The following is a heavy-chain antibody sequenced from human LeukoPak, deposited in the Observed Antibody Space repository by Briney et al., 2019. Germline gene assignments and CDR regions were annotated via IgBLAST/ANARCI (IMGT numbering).Heavy chain of an antibody. Sequence: KPSETLSPTCTVSGGSISGYYWSWLRQPPAKGLEWMGYISYSGSTNYNPSLKSRVTISVDTSKNQFSLKLSSVTAADTAVYYCARLPYYYDSSGTSDYWGQGTLVTVSS. D-gene: IGHD3-22*01. J-gene: IGHJ4*02. V-gene: IGHV4-59*01. CDR2: ISYSGST. CDR3: ARLPYYYDSSGTSDY. CDR1: GGSISGYY.